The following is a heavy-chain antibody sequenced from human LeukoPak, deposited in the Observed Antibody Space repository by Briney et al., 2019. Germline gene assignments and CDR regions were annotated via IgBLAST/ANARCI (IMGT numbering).Heavy chain of an antibody. D-gene: IGHD1-7*01. CDR2: ISSSSSYI. V-gene: IGHV3-21*01. CDR3: ARDRDWNSGFDY. J-gene: IGHJ4*02. Sequence: GGSLRLSCAASGFTFSGYGMNWVRQAPGKGPEWVSSISSSSSYIYYADSVKGRFTISRDNAKNSLYLQMNSLRAEDTAVYYCARDRDWNSGFDYWGQGTLVTVSS. CDR1: GFTFSGYG.